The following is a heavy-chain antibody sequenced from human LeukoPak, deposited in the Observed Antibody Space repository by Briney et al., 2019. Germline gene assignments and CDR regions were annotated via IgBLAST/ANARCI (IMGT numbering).Heavy chain of an antibody. CDR2: IYYSGRT. Sequence: SETLSLICTVSGGFISSYYWGWIRQPPGKGLEWIGSIYYSGRTSYNPSLKSRVTISVDTSKNEFSLSLSSVAAADTAVYYCARNASIAAAGNGGRYFDYWGQGTLVTVSS. J-gene: IGHJ4*02. D-gene: IGHD6-13*01. V-gene: IGHV4-39*01. CDR3: ARNASIAAAGNGGRYFDY. CDR1: GGFISSYY.